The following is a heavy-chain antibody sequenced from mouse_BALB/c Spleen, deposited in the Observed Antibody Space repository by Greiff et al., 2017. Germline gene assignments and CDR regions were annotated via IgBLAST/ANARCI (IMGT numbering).Heavy chain of an antibody. Sequence: EVNLVESGGGLVQPGGSLRLSCATSGFTFSDVYMEWVRQPPGKRLAWIAASRNKANDYTTEYSASVKGRFIVSRDTSQSILYLQMNALRAEDTAIYYCARDEGDGSFAYWGQGTLVTVSA. CDR3: ARDEGDGSFAY. CDR2: SRNKANDYTT. J-gene: IGHJ3*01. V-gene: IGHV7-1*02. D-gene: IGHD3-3*01. CDR1: GFTFSDVY.